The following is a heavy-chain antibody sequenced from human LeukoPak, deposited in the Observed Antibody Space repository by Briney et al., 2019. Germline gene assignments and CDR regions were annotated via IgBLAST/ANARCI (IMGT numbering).Heavy chain of an antibody. CDR1: GFTFSSYA. CDR3: ARWGASDAFDI. V-gene: IGHV3-30-3*01. Sequence: GRSLRLSCAASGFTFSSYAMHWVRQAPGKGLEWVAVISYDGSNKYYADSVKGRFTISRDNSKNTLYLQMNSLRAEDTAVYYCARWGASDAFDIWGQGTMVTVSS. J-gene: IGHJ3*02. D-gene: IGHD1-26*01. CDR2: ISYDGSNK.